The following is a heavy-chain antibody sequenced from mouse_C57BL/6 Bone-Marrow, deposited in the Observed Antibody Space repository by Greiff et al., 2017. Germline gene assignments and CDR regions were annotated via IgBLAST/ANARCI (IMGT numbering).Heavy chain of an antibody. J-gene: IGHJ3*01. CDR3: ARDGYYAWFAY. CDR1: GFTFSSYG. V-gene: IGHV5-6*01. Sequence: EVQVVESGGDLVKPGGSLKLSCAASGFTFSSYGMSWVRLTPDKRLELVATISSGGSYTYYPDSVKGRFTISRDNAKNTLYLQMSSLKSEDTAMYYCARDGYYAWFAYWGQGTLVTVSA. CDR2: ISSGGSYT. D-gene: IGHD2-3*01.